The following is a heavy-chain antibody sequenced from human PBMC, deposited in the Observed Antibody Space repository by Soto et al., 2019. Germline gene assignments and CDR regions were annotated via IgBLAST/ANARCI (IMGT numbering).Heavy chain of an antibody. J-gene: IGHJ4*02. V-gene: IGHV3-30*04. Sequence: QVQLVESEGGVVQPGRSLRLSCSASGFTFSNYSMHWVRQAPAKGLEWVAVISDDGNNNFYADSVKGRFTISRDNSRNTLYLQMNSLRPEDTAVYHCARDSSSAPFDYWGQGTQVTVSS. D-gene: IGHD6-6*01. CDR3: ARDSSSAPFDY. CDR2: ISDDGNNN. CDR1: GFTFSNYS.